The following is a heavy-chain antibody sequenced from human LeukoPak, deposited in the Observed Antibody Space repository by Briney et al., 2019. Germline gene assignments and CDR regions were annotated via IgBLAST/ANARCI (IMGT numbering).Heavy chain of an antibody. D-gene: IGHD2-21*02. J-gene: IGHJ4*02. V-gene: IGHV3-48*03. Sequence: PGGSLRLSCAASGFTFSSYEMSWVRQAPGKGLEWVSYISSSGSTIYYADSVKGRFTISRDNAKNSLYLQMNSLRAEDTAVYYCARERGVVTATLYDYWGQGTLVTVSS. CDR2: ISSSGSTI. CDR1: GFTFSSYE. CDR3: ARERGVVTATLYDY.